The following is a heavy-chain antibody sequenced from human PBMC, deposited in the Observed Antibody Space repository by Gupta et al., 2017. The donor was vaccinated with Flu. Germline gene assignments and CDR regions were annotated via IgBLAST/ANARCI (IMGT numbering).Heavy chain of an antibody. D-gene: IGHD3/OR15-3a*01. CDR2: INAGNGHT. Sequence: QVQLVQSGAEVREPGASVKVSCKASGFTFTDYALQWVRQAPGQRLEWMGWINAGNGHTRYSQNFQARVTISRDTSANTAYMELSSLRSEDTAVYYCARAIWTGTTLHYYFDYWGQGTLVAVSS. CDR1: GFTFTDYA. J-gene: IGHJ4*02. CDR3: ARAIWTGTTLHYYFDY. V-gene: IGHV1-3*01.